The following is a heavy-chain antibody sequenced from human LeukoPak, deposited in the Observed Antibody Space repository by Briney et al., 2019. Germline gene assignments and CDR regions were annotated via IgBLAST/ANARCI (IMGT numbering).Heavy chain of an antibody. J-gene: IGHJ3*02. Sequence: ASVKVSCKASGYTFTSYYMHWVRQAPGQGLEWMGIINPSGGSTSYAQKFQGRVTMARDTSTSTVYMELSSLRSEDTAVYYCASIITTAAFDIWGQGTMVTVSS. CDR3: ASIITTAAFDI. CDR2: INPSGGST. D-gene: IGHD3-10*01. V-gene: IGHV1-46*01. CDR1: GYTFTSYY.